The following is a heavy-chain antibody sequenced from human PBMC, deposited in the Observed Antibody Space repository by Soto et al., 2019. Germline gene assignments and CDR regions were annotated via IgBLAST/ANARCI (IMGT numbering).Heavy chain of an antibody. J-gene: IGHJ4*02. CDR2: ISYDGSNK. V-gene: IGHV3-30*18. CDR3: AKDRYLDY. CDR1: GFTFSSYG. Sequence: QVQLVESGGGVVQPGRSLRLSCAASGFTFSSYGMHWVRQAPGKGLEWVVVISYDGSNKYYADSVKGRFTISRDNSKNTLYLQMNSLRAEDTAVYYCAKDRYLDYWGQGTLVTVSS.